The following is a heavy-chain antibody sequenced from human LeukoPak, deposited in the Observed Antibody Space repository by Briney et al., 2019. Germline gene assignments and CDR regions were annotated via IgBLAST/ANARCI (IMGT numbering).Heavy chain of an antibody. CDR3: AKRKNAYAYFDC. CDR2: VSSDGSIK. V-gene: IGHV3-30*18. D-gene: IGHD2-8*01. J-gene: IGHJ4*02. CDR1: GFTFISDG. Sequence: GGSLRLSCVASGFTFISDGIHSVRQAPGKGLEWVAVVSSDGSIKYNADSVKGRFTISRDTSKNTVYLQMNSLRAEDTAIYYCAKRKNAYAYFDCWGQGTLVTVSS.